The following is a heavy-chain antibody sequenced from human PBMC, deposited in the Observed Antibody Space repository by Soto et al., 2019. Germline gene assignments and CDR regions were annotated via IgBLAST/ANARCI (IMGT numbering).Heavy chain of an antibody. CDR1: GGSISGYY. Sequence: PSETLSLTCTVSGGSISGYYWSWIRQPPGKGLEWIGYMYNTGSTVYNPSLKSRVTISIDASKNQFSLRLSSVTAADTAVYYCARSMFYSDGSNYSPFDYWGQGTLVTVSS. CDR2: MYNTGST. V-gene: IGHV4-59*12. J-gene: IGHJ4*02. D-gene: IGHD3-22*01. CDR3: ARSMFYSDGSNYSPFDY.